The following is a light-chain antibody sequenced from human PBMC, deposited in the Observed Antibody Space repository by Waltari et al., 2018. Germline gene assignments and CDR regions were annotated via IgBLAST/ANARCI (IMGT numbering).Light chain of an antibody. CDR2: GAS. Sequence: EIVMTQSPASLSLSPGERVPLSCRASQSVTTNLAWYQQKPGQAPRLLIYGASTRAAGIPARFSGSGSGTEFTLTISGLQSEDFAFYYCQQYNDWPPWTFGQGTKVEIK. CDR3: QQYNDWPPWT. CDR1: QSVTTN. J-gene: IGKJ1*01. V-gene: IGKV3-15*01.